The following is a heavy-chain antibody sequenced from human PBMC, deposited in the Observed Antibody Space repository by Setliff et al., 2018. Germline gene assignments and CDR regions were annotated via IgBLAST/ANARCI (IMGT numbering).Heavy chain of an antibody. CDR2: TIPIFGTT. D-gene: IGHD5-18*01. CDR3: AREGVDTRSSTDYRYYMDV. V-gene: IGHV1-69*05. J-gene: IGHJ6*03. CDR1: GGTFSSYG. Sequence: TISCKASGGTFSSYGISWVRQAPGQGLEWMGGTIPIFGTTNYAQKFQGRVTIITDESTSTAYMELSSLTSADTAVYYCAREGVDTRSSTDYRYYMDVWGKGTTVTVSS.